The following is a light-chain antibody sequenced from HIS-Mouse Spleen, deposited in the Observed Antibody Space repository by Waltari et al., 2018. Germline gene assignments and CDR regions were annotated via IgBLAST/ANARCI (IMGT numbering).Light chain of an antibody. J-gene: IGLJ2*01. CDR2: EDS. Sequence: SYELTQPPSVSVSPGQTARITCPGDALPKKYPYWYQQKSGQPPVLVIYEDSKRPSGIPERFSGSSSGTMATLTISGAQVEDEADYYCYSTDSSGNHRVFGGGTKLTVL. V-gene: IGLV3-10*01. CDR1: ALPKKY. CDR3: YSTDSSGNHRV.